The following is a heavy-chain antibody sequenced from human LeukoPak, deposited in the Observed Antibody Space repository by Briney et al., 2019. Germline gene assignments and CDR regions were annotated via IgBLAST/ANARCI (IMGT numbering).Heavy chain of an antibody. V-gene: IGHV3-33*08. D-gene: IGHD4-11*01. Sequence: GGSLRLSCAASGFTFSSYTMSWVRQAPGKGLEWVAVIWYDGSNKYYADSVKGRFTISRDNSKNTLYLQMNSLRVEDTALYYCARDRESESDSEGDYWGQGTLVTVSS. CDR2: IWYDGSNK. J-gene: IGHJ4*02. CDR3: ARDRESESDSEGDY. CDR1: GFTFSSYT.